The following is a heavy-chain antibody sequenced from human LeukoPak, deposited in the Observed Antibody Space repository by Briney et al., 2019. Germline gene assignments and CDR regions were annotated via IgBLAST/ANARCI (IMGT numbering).Heavy chain of an antibody. CDR1: GGSFSGFY. J-gene: IGHJ2*01. CDR3: ARVPKYFDL. CDR2: VNHRGST. Sequence: PSETLSLTCAVYGGSFSGFYWSWIRQPPGKELEWIGEVNHRGSTNYNPSLKSRVTISVDTSKNQFSLKLSSVTAADTAVYYCARVPKYFDLWGRGTLVTVSS. V-gene: IGHV4-34*01.